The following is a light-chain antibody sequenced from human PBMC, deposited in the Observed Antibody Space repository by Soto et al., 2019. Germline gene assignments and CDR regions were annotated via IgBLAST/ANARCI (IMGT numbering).Light chain of an antibody. CDR1: ISNIGNNY. CDR2: RND. J-gene: IGLJ1*01. CDR3: AAWDDTVRSYV. Sequence: QSVLTQPSSVSGTPGQGVTISCSGSISNIGNNYVYWFQQLPGTAPKVLSNRNDQRPSGVPDRFSGSKSGTSASLAISGLRCEDEADYYCAAWDDTVRSYVFGTGTKLTVL. V-gene: IGLV1-47*01.